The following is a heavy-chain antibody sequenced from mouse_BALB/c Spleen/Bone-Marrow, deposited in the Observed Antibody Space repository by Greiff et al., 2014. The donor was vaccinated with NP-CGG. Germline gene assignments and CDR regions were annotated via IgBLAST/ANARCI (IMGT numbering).Heavy chain of an antibody. CDR3: TRGGNWEDFDY. CDR1: GFTFSSFG. Sequence: VQLQQSGGGLVQPGGSRKLSCAASGFTFSSFGMHWVRQAPERGLEWVAYVSSGSSTIFYADTVKGRFTISRDSPKNTLFLQMTSLRSEDTAMYYCTRGGNWEDFDYWGQGTTLTVSS. D-gene: IGHD4-1*01. J-gene: IGHJ2*01. CDR2: VSSGSSTI. V-gene: IGHV5-17*02.